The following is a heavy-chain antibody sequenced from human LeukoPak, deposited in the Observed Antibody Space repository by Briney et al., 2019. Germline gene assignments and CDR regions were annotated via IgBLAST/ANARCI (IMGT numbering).Heavy chain of an antibody. CDR3: AKDLGHMDV. Sequence: GGSLRLSCATSGLIFSNFGMHWVRQAPGQGLEWVAFIRYDGSSAYYADSVKGRFTISRDNSKNTLYLQMNSLRDEDTGVYYCAKDLGHMDVWGKGTTVTVSS. V-gene: IGHV3-30*02. D-gene: IGHD3-10*01. CDR2: IRYDGSSA. CDR1: GLIFSNFG. J-gene: IGHJ6*03.